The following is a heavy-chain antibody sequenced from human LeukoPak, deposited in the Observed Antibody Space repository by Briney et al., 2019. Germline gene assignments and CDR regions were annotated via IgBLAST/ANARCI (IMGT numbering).Heavy chain of an antibody. CDR2: INPNSGGT. D-gene: IGHD3-22*01. Sequence: ASVKVSCKSSGYTFTGYYMRWVRQAPGQGLEWMGWINPNSGGTNYAQKFQGRVTMTRDTSISTAYMELSRLRSDDTAVYYCARGPRITMIVVVIPQLGFDPWGQGTLVTVSS. CDR1: GYTFTGYY. J-gene: IGHJ5*02. V-gene: IGHV1-2*02. CDR3: ARGPRITMIVVVIPQLGFDP.